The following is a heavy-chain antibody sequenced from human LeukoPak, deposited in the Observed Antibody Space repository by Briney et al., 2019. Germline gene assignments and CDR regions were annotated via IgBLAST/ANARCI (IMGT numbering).Heavy chain of an antibody. V-gene: IGHV3-7*01. Sequence: GGSLRLSCEASGFTFSSYWMSWVRQAPGKGLEWVANIKQDGSEKKYLDSVKGRFTISRDNAKNSMYLQMNSLRAEDTAVYYCAKGGRDSDWYFDLWGRGTLVTVSS. D-gene: IGHD1-26*01. CDR2: IKQDGSEK. J-gene: IGHJ2*01. CDR3: AKGGRDSDWYFDL. CDR1: GFTFSSYW.